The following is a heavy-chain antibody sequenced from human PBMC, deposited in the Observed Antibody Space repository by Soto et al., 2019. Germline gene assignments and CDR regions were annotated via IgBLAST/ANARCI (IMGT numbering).Heavy chain of an antibody. V-gene: IGHV2-70*04. CDR3: ARSDDSGSYYLDY. Sequence: SGPTLLKPTQTLTLTCTFSGFSLSTSGMRVSWIRQPPGKALEWLARIDWDDDKFYSTSLNTRLTISKDTSKNQVVLTMTSMDPVDTAAYYCARSDDSGSYYLDYWGQATLVTVSS. CDR1: GFSLSTSGMR. D-gene: IGHD1-26*01. J-gene: IGHJ4*02. CDR2: IDWDDDK.